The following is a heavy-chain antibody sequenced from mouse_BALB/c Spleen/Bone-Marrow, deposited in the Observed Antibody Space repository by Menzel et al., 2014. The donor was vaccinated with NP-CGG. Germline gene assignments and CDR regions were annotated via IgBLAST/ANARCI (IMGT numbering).Heavy chain of an antibody. V-gene: IGHV4-1*02. D-gene: IGHD1-1*01. CDR3: ARPDYYGYLNY. CDR1: GFDFSGYW. Sequence: EVKVVESGGGLVQPGGSLKLSCAASGFDFSGYWMSWVRQAPGKGLEWIGEINPDSRTINYSPSLKDKFIISRDNAKNTLFLRLNKVRSEGTALYYCARPDYYGYLNYWGQGTTLTVSS. J-gene: IGHJ2*01. CDR2: INPDSRTI.